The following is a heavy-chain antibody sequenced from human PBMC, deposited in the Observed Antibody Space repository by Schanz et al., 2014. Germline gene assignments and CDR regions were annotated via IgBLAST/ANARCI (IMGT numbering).Heavy chain of an antibody. CDR3: ASGRVLES. CDR2: INSDGSST. J-gene: IGHJ4*02. Sequence: VQLVESGGGVVQPGRSLRLSCAASGFTISSHWMHWVRQAPGKGLEWVSRINSDGSSTSYANSVKGRFTISRDNAKNTLYLQMNSQRAENTAVYYCASGRVLESWGQGTLVTVSS. CDR1: GFTISSHW. D-gene: IGHD3-3*01. V-gene: IGHV3-74*02.